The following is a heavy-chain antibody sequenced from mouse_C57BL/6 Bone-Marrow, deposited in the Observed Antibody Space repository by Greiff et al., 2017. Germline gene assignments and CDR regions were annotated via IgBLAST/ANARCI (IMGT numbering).Heavy chain of an antibody. CDR2: INPNNGGT. CDR3: GRRNYDCPYAMDY. V-gene: IGHV1-22*01. Sequence: EVQLQQSGPELVTPGASVKMSCKASGYTFTDYNMHWVKQSHGQGLEWIGYINPNNGGTSYNQKFKGKATLTVNKSSSTAYMELRSRTSEESAVDYCGRRNYDCPYAMDYWGQGTSVTVSA. J-gene: IGHJ4*01. D-gene: IGHD2-4*01. CDR1: GYTFTDYN.